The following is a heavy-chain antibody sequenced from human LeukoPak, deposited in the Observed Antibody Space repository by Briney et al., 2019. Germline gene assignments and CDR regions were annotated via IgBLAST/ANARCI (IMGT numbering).Heavy chain of an antibody. Sequence: ASVKVSCKASGYTFTGYYLHWVRQAPGQGLEWMGWINPNTGDTHYAQKFQGRVTLTRDTSITTVYMELSRLTSDDTAIFYCAVAPGDYWGQGTLVTVSS. CDR3: AVAPGDY. J-gene: IGHJ4*02. CDR1: GYTFTGYY. CDR2: INPNTGDT. D-gene: IGHD2-21*01. V-gene: IGHV1-2*02.